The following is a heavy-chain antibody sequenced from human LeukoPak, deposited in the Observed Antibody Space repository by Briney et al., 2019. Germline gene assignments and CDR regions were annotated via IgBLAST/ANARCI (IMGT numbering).Heavy chain of an antibody. D-gene: IGHD1-26*01. CDR1: GYTFTSYD. CDR3: AFTAGGQGSYINAFDI. Sequence: ASVKVSCKASGYTFTSYDINWVRQATGQGLEWMGWMNPNSGNTGYAQRFQGRVTMTRNTSISTAYMELSSLRAEDTAVYYCAFTAGGQGSYINAFDIWGQGTMVTVSS. V-gene: IGHV1-8*01. CDR2: MNPNSGNT. J-gene: IGHJ3*02.